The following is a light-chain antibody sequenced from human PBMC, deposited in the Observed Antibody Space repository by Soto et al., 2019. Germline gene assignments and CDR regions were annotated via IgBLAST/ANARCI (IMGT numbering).Light chain of an antibody. CDR2: GAS. J-gene: IGKJ1*01. CDR1: QSVSSSY. V-gene: IGKV3-20*01. CDR3: HQYGSSPPT. Sequence: EIVLTQSPGTLSLSPGERATLSCRASQSVSSSYLAWYQQKPGQAPRLLIYGASSRATGIPDRFSGSGSGTDFTLTISRLEPEDFAVYYCHQYGSSPPTCGQGHKVDIK.